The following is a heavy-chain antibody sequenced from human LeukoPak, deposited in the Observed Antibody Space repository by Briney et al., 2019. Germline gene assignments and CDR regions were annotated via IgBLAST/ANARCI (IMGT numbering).Heavy chain of an antibody. V-gene: IGHV3-21*01. D-gene: IGHD6-13*01. CDR3: ARDSSPAAGPLNWFDP. CDR1: GFTFSSYS. CDR2: ISSSSSYI. Sequence: GGSLRLSCVASGFTFSSYSMNWVRQAPGKGLEWVSFISSSSSYIYYADSVKGRFTISRDNSKNTLYLQMNSLRAEDTAVYYCARDSSPAAGPLNWFDPWGQGTLVTVSS. J-gene: IGHJ5*02.